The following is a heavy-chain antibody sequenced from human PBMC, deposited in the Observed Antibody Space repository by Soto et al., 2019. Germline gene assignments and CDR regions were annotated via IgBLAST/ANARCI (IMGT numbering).Heavy chain of an antibody. CDR3: AREVPGITSFDY. V-gene: IGHV1-3*01. Sequence: QVQLVQSGPEMMQPGASVKISCKPSGYASVSYAMHWVRQVHGQVYEWLGWINAGVGGTMYSERVQGRVNITRDTSANTVYLELNALTSEDTAVYYCAREVPGITSFDYWGQGTLVIVSS. D-gene: IGHD3-10*01. CDR1: GYASVSYA. J-gene: IGHJ4*02. CDR2: INAGVGGT.